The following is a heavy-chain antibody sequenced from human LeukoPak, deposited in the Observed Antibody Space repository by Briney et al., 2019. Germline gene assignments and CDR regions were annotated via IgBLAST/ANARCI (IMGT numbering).Heavy chain of an antibody. CDR3: ARYTYKHDY. CDR2: VKEDGSQK. V-gene: IGHV3-7*01. D-gene: IGHD5-24*01. J-gene: IGHJ4*02. Sequence: GGSLRLSCAASGFTFSHYWMTWVRQAPGKGLEWVANVKEDGSQKTYVDSVKGRFTISRDNAKNSLFLQMNNVRANDTAVYYCARYTYKHDYWGQGTLVTVSS. CDR1: GFTFSHYW.